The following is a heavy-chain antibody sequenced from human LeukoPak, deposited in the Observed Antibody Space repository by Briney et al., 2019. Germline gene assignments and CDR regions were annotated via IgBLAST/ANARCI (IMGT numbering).Heavy chain of an antibody. CDR1: GYSFTSYW. Sequence: GESLKISCKASGYSFTSYWIGWVRQMPGKGLEWMGIIDPSDSETRYTPSFQGQVTISVDKSLTTADLQWNSLKASDTAMYYCAKQTAMGRSGDYWGQGTLVTVSS. V-gene: IGHV5-51*01. J-gene: IGHJ4*02. D-gene: IGHD5-18*01. CDR3: AKQTAMGRSGDY. CDR2: IDPSDSET.